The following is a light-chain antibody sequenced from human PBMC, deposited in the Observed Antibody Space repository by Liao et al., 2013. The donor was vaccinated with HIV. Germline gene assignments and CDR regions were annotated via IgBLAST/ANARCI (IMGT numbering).Light chain of an antibody. V-gene: IGLV3-21*01. CDR1: DFGTKR. CDR3: QTWDSSNMI. Sequence: SYVLTQPPSVSVAPGKTARITCGGDDFGTKRVHWYQQKPGQSPLLVIYKDSKRPSGIPERFSGSQSGNTATLTISGTQTLDEADYYCQTWDSSNMIFGGGTEXDRP. CDR2: KDS. J-gene: IGLJ2*01.